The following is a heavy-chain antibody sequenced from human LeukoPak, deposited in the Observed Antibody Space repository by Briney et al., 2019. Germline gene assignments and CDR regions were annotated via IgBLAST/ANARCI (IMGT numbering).Heavy chain of an antibody. CDR2: ISSSGSTI. D-gene: IGHD1-26*01. J-gene: IGHJ4*02. V-gene: IGHV3-11*01. CDR1: GFTFSDYY. Sequence: GGSLRLSCAASGFTFSDYYMSWIRQAPGKGLEWVSYISSSGSTIYYADSVKGRFTISRDNAKNSLYPQMNSLRAEDTAVYYCARGWAVVGAGLDYFDYWGQGTLVTVSS. CDR3: ARGWAVVGAGLDYFDY.